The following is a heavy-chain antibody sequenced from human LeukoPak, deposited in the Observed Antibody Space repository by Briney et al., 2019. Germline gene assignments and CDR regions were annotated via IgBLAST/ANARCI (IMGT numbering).Heavy chain of an antibody. CDR1: GYPFTSYY. J-gene: IGHJ4*02. CDR3: ARDHEQIVGAPLIFDY. V-gene: IGHV1-46*01. D-gene: IGHD1-26*01. Sequence: ASVKVSCKASGYPFTSYYMHWVRQAPGQGLEWMGIINPSGGSTSYAQKFQGRVTMTRDMSTSTVYMELSSLRSEDTAVYYCARDHEQIVGAPLIFDYWGQGTLVTVSS. CDR2: INPSGGST.